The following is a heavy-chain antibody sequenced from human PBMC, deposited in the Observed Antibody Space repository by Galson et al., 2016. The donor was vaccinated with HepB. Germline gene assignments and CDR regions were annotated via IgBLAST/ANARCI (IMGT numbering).Heavy chain of an antibody. Sequence: SLRLSCAASGFDFTAYWMTWVRQAPGKGLEEVASIRKDGTEKRYVDSVEGRFTISRDNAKDSLYLQMNSLTAEDTAVCYCARVGYCSGAGCQGRDWFDPWGQGTLVTVSP. CDR2: IRKDGTEK. V-gene: IGHV3-7*03. D-gene: IGHD2-15*01. CDR3: ARVGYCSGAGCQGRDWFDP. J-gene: IGHJ5*02. CDR1: GFDFTAYW.